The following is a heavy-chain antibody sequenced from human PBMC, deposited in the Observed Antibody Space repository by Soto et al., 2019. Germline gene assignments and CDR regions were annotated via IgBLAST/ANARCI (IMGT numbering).Heavy chain of an antibody. D-gene: IGHD6-19*01. J-gene: IGHJ4*02. CDR3: ARGLSSSAYLDY. CDR1: GGPISSSGDY. V-gene: IGHV4-39*01. Sequence: QLQLQESGPGLVKPSETLSLTCTVTGGPISSSGDYWGWVRQTPGKGLEWIGTISNSGSTYCNPSVMSRGTISVDRSKKQFSLRLISVTAADTAVYYCARGLSSSAYLDYWGQGTLVTVSS. CDR2: ISNSGST.